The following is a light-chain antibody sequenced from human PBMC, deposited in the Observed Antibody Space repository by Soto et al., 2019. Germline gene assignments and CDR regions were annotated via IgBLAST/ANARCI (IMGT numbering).Light chain of an antibody. CDR1: QSVSNN. V-gene: IGKV3D-15*01. Sequence: EIVLTQSPGTLSLSPGERATLSCRASQSVSNNYLAWYQQKPGQAPRLLIYDASNRATGIPARFSGSGSGTEFTLIISSLQSEDFAVYYCQQHDNWPRTFGQGTKVDIK. CDR2: DAS. CDR3: QQHDNWPRT. J-gene: IGKJ1*01.